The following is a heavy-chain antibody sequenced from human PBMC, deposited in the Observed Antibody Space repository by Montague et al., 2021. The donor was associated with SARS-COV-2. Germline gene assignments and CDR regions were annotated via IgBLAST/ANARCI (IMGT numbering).Heavy chain of an antibody. D-gene: IGHD6-19*01. J-gene: IGHJ6*02. V-gene: IGHV3-23*03. CDR3: AKDQLIAVAENYYYYGMDV. CDR1: GFPFSSYA. Sequence: SLRLSWAASGFPFSSYALSWVRQAPGKGLEWVSVIYSGGSSTYYADSVKGRFTISRDNSKNTLYLQMNSLRAEDTAVYYCAKDQLIAVAENYYYYGMDVWGQGTTVTVSS. CDR2: IYSGGSST.